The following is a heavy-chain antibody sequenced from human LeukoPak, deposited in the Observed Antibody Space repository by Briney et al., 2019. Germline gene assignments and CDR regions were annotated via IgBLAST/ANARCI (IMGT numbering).Heavy chain of an antibody. CDR2: FSADGINI. D-gene: IGHD1-1*01. CDR1: GFPFSVYG. Sequence: GGSLRLSCAASGFPFSVYGMHWVRQAPGKGLEWVALFSADGINIYYADSVKGRFTISRDNSKNMLYLQMNSLRAEDTAVYYCAKAAVYSVNWTPFDDWGLGTFVTVSS. CDR3: AKAAVYSVNWTPFDD. J-gene: IGHJ4*02. V-gene: IGHV3-30*18.